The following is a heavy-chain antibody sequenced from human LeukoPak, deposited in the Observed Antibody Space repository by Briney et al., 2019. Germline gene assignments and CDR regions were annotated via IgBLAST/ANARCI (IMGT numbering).Heavy chain of an antibody. J-gene: IGHJ3*02. D-gene: IGHD3-22*01. CDR3: ARAKDNSGRDAFDI. CDR1: GFTFSNYG. CDR2: MWYDGSNK. V-gene: IGHV3-33*01. Sequence: GRSLRLSCVASGFTFSNYGMHWVRQAPGKGLEWVAVMWYDGSNKYYADSVKGRFTISRDNSKNTLYLQMNSLRAGDTAVYYCARAKDNSGRDAFDIWGQGTMVTVSS.